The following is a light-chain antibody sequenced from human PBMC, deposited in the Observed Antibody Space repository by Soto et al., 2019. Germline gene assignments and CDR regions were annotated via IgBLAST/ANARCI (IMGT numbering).Light chain of an antibody. CDR3: QNYYNWPRT. CDR2: AES. CDR1: QSVSSY. V-gene: IGKV3-15*01. Sequence: EIVLTQSPATLSLSPGESATLSCRASQSVSSYLAWYQQKPGQAPRLLIYAESTRATGIPDTLSGSGSGTELYLTISRLQSEDFAVYYCQNYYNWPRTCGQGTKVDIK. J-gene: IGKJ1*01.